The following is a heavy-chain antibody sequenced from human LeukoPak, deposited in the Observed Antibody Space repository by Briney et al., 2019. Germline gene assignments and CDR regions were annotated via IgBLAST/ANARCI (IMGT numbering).Heavy chain of an antibody. J-gene: IGHJ4*02. CDR3: AREVENVWGSYRYIDY. CDR2: IYYSGST. V-gene: IGHV4-59*01. Sequence: SETLSLTCAVYGGSFSGYYWSWIRQPPGKGLEWIGYIYYSGSTNYNPSLKSRVSISIDTSKNQFSLKLSSVTAADTAVYYCAREVENVWGSYRYIDYWGQGALVTVSS. CDR1: GGSFSGYY. D-gene: IGHD3-16*02.